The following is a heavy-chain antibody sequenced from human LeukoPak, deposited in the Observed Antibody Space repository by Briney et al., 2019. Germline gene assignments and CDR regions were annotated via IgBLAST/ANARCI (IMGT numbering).Heavy chain of an antibody. J-gene: IGHJ4*02. Sequence: QAGGSLRLSCAASGFTFSSFWMGWARQAPGKGLEWVASIKFDDSEKHHVDSVKGRFTISRDNAENSLLLQMNSLRAEDTAVYFCTRVTTNGYFEYWGQGTLVTVSS. V-gene: IGHV3-7*04. CDR1: GFTFSSFW. CDR3: TRVTTNGYFEY. D-gene: IGHD1-1*01. CDR2: IKFDDSEK.